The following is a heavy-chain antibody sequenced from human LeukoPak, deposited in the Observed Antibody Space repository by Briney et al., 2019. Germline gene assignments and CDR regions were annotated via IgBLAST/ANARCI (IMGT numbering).Heavy chain of an antibody. V-gene: IGHV3-21*04. CDR3: AKDGGFGVGYFDY. Sequence: GGSLRLSCAASGFTFSSYSMNWVRQAPGKGLEWVSSISSSSSYIYYADSVKGRFTISRDISKDTLYLQMNSLRAEDTAVYYCAKDGGFGVGYFDYWGQGILVTVSS. D-gene: IGHD3-16*01. CDR1: GFTFSSYS. J-gene: IGHJ4*02. CDR2: ISSSSSYI.